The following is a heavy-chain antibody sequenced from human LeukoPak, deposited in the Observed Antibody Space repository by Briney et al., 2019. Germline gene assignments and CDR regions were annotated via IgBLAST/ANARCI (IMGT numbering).Heavy chain of an antibody. J-gene: IGHJ4*02. D-gene: IGHD6-19*01. V-gene: IGHV3-21*01. CDR2: ISSSGAKT. Sequence: GGSLRLSCAAPGFTLTTYWMSWVRQAPGKGLQWVSSISSSGAKTYYADSVKGRVTISRDNAKNSYYLEMNSLVAEDTAVYYCARDPIAVVGGGSFDYWGQGILVTVSS. CDR3: ARDPIAVVGGGSFDY. CDR1: GFTLTTYW.